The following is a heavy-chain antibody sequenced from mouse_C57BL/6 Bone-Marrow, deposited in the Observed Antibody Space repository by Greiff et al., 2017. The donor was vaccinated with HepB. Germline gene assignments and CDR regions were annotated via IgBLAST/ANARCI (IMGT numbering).Heavy chain of an antibody. D-gene: IGHD3-1*01. J-gene: IGHJ3*01. Sequence: VQLQQSGAELVKPGASVKISCKASGYTFTDYYINWVKQRPGQGLEWIGAIYPGNSDTSYNQKFKGKAKLTAVTSASTAYMELSSLTNEDSAVYYCTMGTIGAWFAYWGQGTLVTVSA. CDR3: TMGTIGAWFAY. CDR1: GYTFTDYY. V-gene: IGHV1-5*01. CDR2: IYPGNSDT.